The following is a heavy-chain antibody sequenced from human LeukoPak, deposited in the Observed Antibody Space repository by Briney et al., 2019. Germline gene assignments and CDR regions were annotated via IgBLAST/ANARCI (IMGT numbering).Heavy chain of an antibody. CDR1: GGSFSRYY. D-gene: IGHD1-26*01. CDR2: IDHRGDT. CDR3: ARGATISGTGYFDF. J-gene: IGHJ4*03. Sequence: SETLSLTCAVYGGSFSRYYWSWIRQSPGKGLEWIAEIDHRGDTNYNPSVKTRVTISVDTSKNQFSLKVRSLSAADTAVYYCARGATISGTGYFDFWGQGTLVTVSS. V-gene: IGHV4-34*01.